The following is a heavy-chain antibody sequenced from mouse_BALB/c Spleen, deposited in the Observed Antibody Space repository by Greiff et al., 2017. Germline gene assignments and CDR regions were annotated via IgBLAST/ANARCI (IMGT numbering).Heavy chain of an antibody. CDR3: ARMTVVFSYAMDY. CDR1: GFTFSSYA. Sequence: EVQLVESGGGLVKPGGSLKLSCAASGFTFSSYAMSWVRQTPEKRLEWVASISSGGSTYYPDSVKGRFTISRDNARNILYLQMSSLRSEDTAMYYCARMTVVFSYAMDYWGQGTSVTVSS. CDR2: ISSGGST. J-gene: IGHJ4*01. V-gene: IGHV5-6-5*01. D-gene: IGHD1-1*01.